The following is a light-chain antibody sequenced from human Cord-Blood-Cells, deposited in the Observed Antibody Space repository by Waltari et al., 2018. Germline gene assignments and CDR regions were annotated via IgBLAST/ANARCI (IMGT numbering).Light chain of an antibody. CDR1: QSVSSSY. J-gene: IGKJ4*01. CDR3: QQYGSSPRTLT. CDR2: GAS. V-gene: IGKV3-20*01. Sequence: EIVLTQSPGTLSLSPGERATLSCRASQSVSSSYLAWYQQKPGQAPRRLIYGASSRATGIPDRFSGSGSGTDFTLTISRLEPEDFVVYYCQQYGSSPRTLTFGGGTKVEIK.